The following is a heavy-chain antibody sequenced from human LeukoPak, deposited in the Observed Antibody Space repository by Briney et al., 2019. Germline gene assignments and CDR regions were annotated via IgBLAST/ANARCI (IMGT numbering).Heavy chain of an antibody. J-gene: IGHJ4*02. V-gene: IGHV1-18*01. CDR2: ISAYNGNT. Sequence: GASVKVSCKASGYTFTSYGISWVRQAPGQGLEWMGWISAYNGNTNYAQKLQGRVTMTTDTSTSTAYMELRCLRSDDTAVYYCARAMPHDYGSGSYYAPGGYWGQGTLVTVSS. CDR1: GYTFTSYG. CDR3: ARAMPHDYGSGSYYAPGGY. D-gene: IGHD3-10*01.